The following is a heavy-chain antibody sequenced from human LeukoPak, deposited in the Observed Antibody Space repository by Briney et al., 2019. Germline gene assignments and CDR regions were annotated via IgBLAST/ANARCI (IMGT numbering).Heavy chain of an antibody. CDR1: GGSFSGYY. Sequence: SETLSLTCAVYGGSFSGYYWSWIRQPPGKGLEWIGEINHSGSTNYNPSLKSRVTISVDTSKNQFSLKLSSVTVADTAVYYCARGGRDYVWGSYRPRIFFDYWGQGTLVTVSS. J-gene: IGHJ4*02. CDR2: INHSGST. CDR3: ARGGRDYVWGSYRPRIFFDY. V-gene: IGHV4-34*01. D-gene: IGHD3-16*02.